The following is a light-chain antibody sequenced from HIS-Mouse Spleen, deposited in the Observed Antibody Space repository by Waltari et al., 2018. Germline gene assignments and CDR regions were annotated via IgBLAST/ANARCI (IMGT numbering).Light chain of an antibody. J-gene: IGKJ4*01. CDR3: QQYYSTPPLT. V-gene: IGKV4-1*01. Sequence: DIVMTQSPASLAVSLGERATINCKSSQWVLYSSNNKNYLAWYQQKPGQPPKLLIYWASTRESGVPDRFSGSGSGTDFTLTISSLQAEDVAVYYCQQYYSTPPLTFGGGTKVEIK. CDR2: WAS. CDR1: QWVLYSSNNKNY.